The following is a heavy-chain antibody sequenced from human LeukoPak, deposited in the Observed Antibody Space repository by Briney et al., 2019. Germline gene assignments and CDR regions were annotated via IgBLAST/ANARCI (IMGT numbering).Heavy chain of an antibody. CDR3: ARDQGSRGDYYYYGMDV. Sequence: GGSLRLSCAASGFTVSSNYMSWVRQAPGKGLEWVSVIYSGGSTYYADSVKGRFTISRDNSKNTLYLQMNSLRAEDTAVYYCARDQGSRGDYYYYGMDVWGQGTTVTVSS. CDR2: IYSGGST. CDR1: GFTVSSNY. V-gene: IGHV3-66*01. J-gene: IGHJ6*02.